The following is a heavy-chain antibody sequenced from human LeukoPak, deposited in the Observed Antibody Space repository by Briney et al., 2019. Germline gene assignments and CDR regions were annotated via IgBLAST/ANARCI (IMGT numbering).Heavy chain of an antibody. V-gene: IGHV1-2*02. CDR1: GYTFTVYY. Sequence: GASVKVSCTASGYTFTVYYMHWVRQAPGQGLEWMGWINTVSGVRNYAQKFQGRVTMTRDTSMNTADMELSGLRSDDTAVYYCARVMVRGVLFDYWGQGTLVTVSS. CDR2: INTVSGVR. J-gene: IGHJ4*02. D-gene: IGHD3-10*01. CDR3: ARVMVRGVLFDY.